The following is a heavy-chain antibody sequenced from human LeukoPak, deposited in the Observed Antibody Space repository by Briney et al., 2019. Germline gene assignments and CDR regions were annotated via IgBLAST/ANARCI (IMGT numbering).Heavy chain of an antibody. D-gene: IGHD3-10*01. V-gene: IGHV3-48*03. CDR2: ISSSGSTI. CDR3: ARDNYWFGELSHYFDY. CDR1: GFTFSNSA. J-gene: IGHJ4*02. Sequence: PGGSLRLSCAASGFTFSNSAMNWVRQAPGKGLEWVSYISSSGSTIYYADSVKGRFTISRDNAKNSLYLQMNSLRAEDTAVYYCARDNYWFGELSHYFDYWGQGTLVTVSS.